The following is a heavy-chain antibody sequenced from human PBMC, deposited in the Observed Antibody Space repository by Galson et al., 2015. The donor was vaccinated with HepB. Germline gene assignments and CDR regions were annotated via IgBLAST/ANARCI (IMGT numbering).Heavy chain of an antibody. V-gene: IGHV3-23*01. D-gene: IGHD2-2*01. J-gene: IGHJ4*02. CDR2: ISGSGGST. CDR1: GFTFSSYA. Sequence: ASGFTFSSYAMSWVRQAPGKGLEWVSAISGSGGSTYYADSVKGRFTNSRDNSKNTLYLQMNSLRAEDTAVYYCAKRFCSSTSCYEVDYWGQGTLVTVSS. CDR3: AKRFCSSTSCYEVDY.